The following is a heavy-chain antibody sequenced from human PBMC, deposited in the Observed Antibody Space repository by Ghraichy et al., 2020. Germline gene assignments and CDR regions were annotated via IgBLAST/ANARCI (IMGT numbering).Heavy chain of an antibody. D-gene: IGHD4-23*01. CDR3: TRVGDGGPRGGFDP. V-gene: IGHV3-49*04. CDR1: GFTFGDYA. J-gene: IGHJ5*02. CDR2: IRSKAYGGTT. Sequence: GGSLRLSCTASGFTFGDYAMSWVRQAPGKGLEWVGFIRSKAYGGTTEYAASVKGRFTISRDDYKSSAYLQMNSLKTEDTAVYYCTRVGDGGPRGGFDPWGQGTLVTVSS.